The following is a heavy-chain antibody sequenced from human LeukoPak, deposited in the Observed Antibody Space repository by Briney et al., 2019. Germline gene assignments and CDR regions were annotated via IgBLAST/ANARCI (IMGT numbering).Heavy chain of an antibody. CDR1: GYTVTSYD. V-gene: IGHV1-8*01. J-gene: IGHJ5*02. CDR2: MNPNSGNT. CDR3: ARDYYGSKSSSFDP. Sequence: ASVKVSCKASGYTVTSYDINSVRQATGQGLEWLGWMNPNSGNTGYAQNFQGRVTMTRNTSIDTAYMEMSSLRYEDTAVYYCARDYYGSKSSSFDPWGQGNLVTVSS. D-gene: IGHD3-10*01.